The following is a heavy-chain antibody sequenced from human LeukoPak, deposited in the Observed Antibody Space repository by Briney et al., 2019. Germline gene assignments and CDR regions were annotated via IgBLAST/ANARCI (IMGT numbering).Heavy chain of an antibody. CDR2: ISYSGST. J-gene: IGHJ4*02. CDR3: ARTDYGGNSFD. Sequence: PSETLSLTCSVSGGSISSFYWSWIRQPPGKGLEWIGNISYSGSTNYNPSLESRVTISVDTSKNPFSLRLSSVTAADTAVYYCARTDYGGNSFDWGQGTLVTVFS. CDR1: GGSISSFY. D-gene: IGHD4-23*01. V-gene: IGHV4-59*01.